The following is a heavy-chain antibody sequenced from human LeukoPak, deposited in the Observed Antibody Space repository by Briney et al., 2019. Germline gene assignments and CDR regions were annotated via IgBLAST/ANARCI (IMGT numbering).Heavy chain of an antibody. CDR1: GFTFSSYA. Sequence: GGSLRLSCAASGFTFSSYAMSWVRQAPGEGLEWVSAISGSGGSTYYADSVKGRFTISRDNSKNTLYLQMNSLRAEDTAAYYCAKEKENYYDSSCDYWGQGTLVTVSS. CDR3: AKEKENYYDSSCDY. D-gene: IGHD3-22*01. J-gene: IGHJ4*02. V-gene: IGHV3-23*01. CDR2: ISGSGGST.